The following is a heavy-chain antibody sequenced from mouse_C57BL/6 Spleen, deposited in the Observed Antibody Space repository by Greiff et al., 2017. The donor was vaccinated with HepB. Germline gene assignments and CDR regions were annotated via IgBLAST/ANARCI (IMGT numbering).Heavy chain of an antibody. CDR1: GYTFTSYW. CDR3: ASGYYGSAWFAY. D-gene: IGHD1-1*01. Sequence: VQLQQPGAELVKPGASVKLSCKASGYTFTSYWMQWVKQRPGQGLEWIGEIDPCDSYTNYNQKFKGKATLTVDTSPSTAYMQLSSLTSEDSAVYYCASGYYGSAWFAYWGQGTLVTVSA. CDR2: IDPCDSYT. J-gene: IGHJ3*01. V-gene: IGHV1-50*01.